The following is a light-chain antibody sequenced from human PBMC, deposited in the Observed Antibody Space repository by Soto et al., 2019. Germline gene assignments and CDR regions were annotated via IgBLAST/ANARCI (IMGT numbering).Light chain of an antibody. CDR3: CSYADSSTYV. J-gene: IGLJ1*01. Sequence: QSVLTQPGPVCGSPGQSITISCTGTSSDVASYNLVSWYQQHPGKAPKLIIYAGSKRPSGVSNRFSGSQSGNTASLTISGLQAEDEADYYCCSYADSSTYVFGTGTKVTVL. V-gene: IGLV2-23*01. CDR2: AGS. CDR1: SSDVASYNL.